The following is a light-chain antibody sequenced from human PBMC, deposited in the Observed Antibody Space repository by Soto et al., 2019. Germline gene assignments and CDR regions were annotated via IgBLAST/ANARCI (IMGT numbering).Light chain of an antibody. CDR1: QSVSSY. CDR3: QQRSNWLWT. Sequence: DILLTQSPASLSLSPGERAPLSCRASQSVSSYLAWYQQKPGQAPRLLIYDASNRATGIPARFSGSGSGTDFTLTISSLEPEDFAVYYCQQRSNWLWTFGQGTKVDIK. CDR2: DAS. V-gene: IGKV3-11*01. J-gene: IGKJ1*01.